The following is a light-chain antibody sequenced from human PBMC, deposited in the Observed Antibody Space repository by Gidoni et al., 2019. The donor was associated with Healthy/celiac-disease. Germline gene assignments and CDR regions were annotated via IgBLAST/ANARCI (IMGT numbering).Light chain of an antibody. V-gene: IGKV4-1*01. CDR1: QSVLYSSNNKNY. Sequence: DLVMNPSPDSLDVSLGERATINCKSSQSVLYSSNNKNYLAWYQQKPGEPPKLLIYWASTRESGVPDRFSGSGSGTDFTLTISSLQAEDVAVYYCQQYYSTPNTFGGGTKVEIK. CDR2: WAS. CDR3: QQYYSTPNT. J-gene: IGKJ4*01.